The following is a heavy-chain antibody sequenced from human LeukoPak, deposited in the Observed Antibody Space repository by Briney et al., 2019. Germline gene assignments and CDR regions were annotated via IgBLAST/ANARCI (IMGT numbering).Heavy chain of an antibody. CDR2: IKPKSGGT. CDR1: GYTFTSYD. D-gene: IGHD3-16*01. CDR3: ASAESHDYGET. J-gene: IGHJ4*02. Sequence: ASVKVSCKASGYTFTSYDINWVRQAPGQGLEWMGWIKPKSGGTQFAQKFQGGVTMDRDTSLSTVYMELSGLRSGDTAIYYCASAESHDYGETWGQGTLVTVSS. V-gene: IGHV1-2*02.